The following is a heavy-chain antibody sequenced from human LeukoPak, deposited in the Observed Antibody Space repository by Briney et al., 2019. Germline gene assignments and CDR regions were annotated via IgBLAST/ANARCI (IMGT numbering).Heavy chain of an antibody. CDR3: ARAGGRRIVVVPAAMRAFDY. D-gene: IGHD2-2*01. CDR2: INHSGST. V-gene: IGHV4-34*01. Sequence: SETLSLTCAVYGGSFSGYYWSWIRQPPGKGLEWIGEINHSGSTNYNPSLKSRVTISVDTSKNQFSPKLSSVTAADTAVYYCARAGGRRIVVVPAAMRAFDYWGQGTLVTVSS. CDR1: GGSFSGYY. J-gene: IGHJ4*02.